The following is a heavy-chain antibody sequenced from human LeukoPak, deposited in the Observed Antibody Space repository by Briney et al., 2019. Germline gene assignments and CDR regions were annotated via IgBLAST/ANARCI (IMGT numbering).Heavy chain of an antibody. J-gene: IGHJ4*02. CDR1: GGSISSSSYY. CDR3: ARKILRYSPFDY. V-gene: IGHV4-61*05. Sequence: PSETLSLTCTVSGGSISSSSYYWSWIRQPPGKGLEWIGYIYYSGSTNYNPSLKSRVTISVDTSKNQFSLKLSSVTAADTAVYYCARKILRYSPFDYWGQGTLVTVSS. CDR2: IYYSGST. D-gene: IGHD3-9*01.